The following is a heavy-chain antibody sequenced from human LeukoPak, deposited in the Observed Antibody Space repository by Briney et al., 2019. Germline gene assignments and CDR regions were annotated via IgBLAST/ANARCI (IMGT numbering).Heavy chain of an antibody. J-gene: IGHJ6*02. CDR2: ISGSGGST. V-gene: IGHV3-23*01. Sequence: GGSLRLSCAASGFTFSSYAMSWVRQAPGKGLEWVSAISGSGGSTYYADSVKGRFTISRDNSKNTLYLQMNSLRAEDTDVYYCXKTXXALRXLHYYYYGMDVWGQGTTVTVSS. CDR3: XKTXXALRXLHYYYYGMDV. CDR1: GFTFSSYA. D-gene: IGHD4-17*01.